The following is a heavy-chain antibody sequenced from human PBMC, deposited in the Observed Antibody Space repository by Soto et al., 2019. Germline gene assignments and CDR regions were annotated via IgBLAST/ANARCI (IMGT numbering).Heavy chain of an antibody. V-gene: IGHV4-30-2*01. CDR3: ARVGVATIYPGNNGVDP. D-gene: IGHD5-12*01. Sequence: PSETLSLTCAVSGRSISNGGYSWSWIRQPPGKGLEWIGYMYHSGSTYYNPSLKSRVTISIDRSKNQFSLKLSSVTAADTAVYYCARVGVATIYPGNNGVDPWGQGTLVTVSS. CDR1: GRSISNGGYS. CDR2: MYHSGST. J-gene: IGHJ5*02.